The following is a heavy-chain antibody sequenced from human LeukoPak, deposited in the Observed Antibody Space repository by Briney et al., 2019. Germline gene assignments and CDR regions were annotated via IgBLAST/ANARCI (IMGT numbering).Heavy chain of an antibody. D-gene: IGHD3-16*02. V-gene: IGHV3-48*01. CDR1: GFTFSSYS. J-gene: IGHJ4*02. Sequence: QPGGSLRLSCAASGFTFSSYSMNWVRQAPGKGLEWVSYISSSSSTIYYADSVKGRFTISRDNAKNSLYLQMNSLRAEDTAVYYCARDSGVFRLGELSLFNYWGQGTLVTVSS. CDR2: ISSSSSTI. CDR3: ARDSGVFRLGELSLFNY.